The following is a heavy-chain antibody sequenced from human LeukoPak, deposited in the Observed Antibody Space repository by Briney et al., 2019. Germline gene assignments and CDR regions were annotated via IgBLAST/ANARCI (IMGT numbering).Heavy chain of an antibody. J-gene: IGHJ4*02. CDR2: ISSSSSTI. CDR1: GFTFSSYS. Sequence: GGFLRLSCAASGFTFSSYSMNWVRQAPGKGLEWVSYISSSSSTIYYADSVKGRFTISRDNAKNSLYLQMNSLRAEDTAVYYCATEFLEWLLKGSFDYWGQGTLVTVSS. D-gene: IGHD3-3*01. V-gene: IGHV3-48*01. CDR3: ATEFLEWLLKGSFDY.